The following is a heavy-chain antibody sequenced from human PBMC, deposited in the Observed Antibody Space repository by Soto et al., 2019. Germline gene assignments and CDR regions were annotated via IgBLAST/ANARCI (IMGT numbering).Heavy chain of an antibody. D-gene: IGHD3-10*02. CDR3: AHVFTSLAPFDS. J-gene: IGHJ4*02. CDR2: IYWDEDK. V-gene: IGHV2-5*02. CDR1: GFSLSTSGVG. Sequence: QITLKESGPTLVKPTQTLTLTCTFSGFSLSTSGVGVGWIRQPPGKALEWLGFIYWDEDKRYSPSLKSRLTITKDTSKSQVVLTMNNMDPVDTATYYCAHVFTSLAPFDSWGQGTLVTVSA.